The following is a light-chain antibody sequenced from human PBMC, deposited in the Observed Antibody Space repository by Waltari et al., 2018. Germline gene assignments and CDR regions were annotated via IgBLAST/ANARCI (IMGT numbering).Light chain of an antibody. CDR3: QQYGTSPWT. CDR1: QGVRSGG. V-gene: IGKV3-20*01. CDR2: GSS. Sequence: EMASPHSPVTLSLSPGQRATLSCRASQGVRSGGLAWVQQKTRQSPRLLNYGSSSWATGIPDRFTGRGSGADFAITIGRLEPEDFAVYYCQQYGTSPWTFGQGTNVEI. J-gene: IGKJ1*01.